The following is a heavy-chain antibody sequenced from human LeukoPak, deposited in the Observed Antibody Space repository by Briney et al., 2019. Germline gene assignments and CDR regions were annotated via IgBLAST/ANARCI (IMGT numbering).Heavy chain of an antibody. D-gene: IGHD3-10*01. CDR2: IKEDGSVI. CDR3: ATGRWFGEFAGSAFED. CDR1: GFGFSNYW. V-gene: IGHV3-7*01. Sequence: GGSRRLSCLGSGFGFSNYWMTWLRQAPGEGLEWAANIKEDGSVIYYADSVKGRFTISRDNAKNSVYLQMNSLRVEDTALYYCATGRWFGEFAGSAFEDWGQGTLVTVSS. J-gene: IGHJ4*02.